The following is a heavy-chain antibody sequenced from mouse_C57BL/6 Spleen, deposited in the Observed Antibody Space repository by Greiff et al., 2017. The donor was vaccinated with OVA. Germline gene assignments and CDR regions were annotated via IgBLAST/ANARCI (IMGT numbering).Heavy chain of an antibody. D-gene: IGHD2-1*01. CDR3: AREGDYGNYVPYYFDY. J-gene: IGHJ2*01. CDR2: IYPRSGNT. V-gene: IGHV1-81*01. CDR1: GYTFTSYG. Sequence: QVQLQQSGAELARPGASVKLSCKASGYTFTSYGISWVKQRTGQGLEWIGEIYPRSGNTYYNEKFKGKATLTADKSSSTAYMELRSLTSEDSAVDFCAREGDYGNYVPYYFDYWGQGTTLTVAS.